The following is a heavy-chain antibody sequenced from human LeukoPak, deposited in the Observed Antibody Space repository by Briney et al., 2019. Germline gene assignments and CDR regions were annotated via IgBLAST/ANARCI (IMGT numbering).Heavy chain of an antibody. CDR2: ISYDGSNK. D-gene: IGHD2-15*01. Sequence: GGSLRLSCAASGFTFSSYAMSWVRQAPGKGLEWVAVISYDGSNKYYADSVKGLFTISRDNSKHTLYLKMNSVRAEDTAVYYCAKGGKVVAVPDWFDPWGQGTLVTVSS. CDR3: AKGGKVVAVPDWFDP. J-gene: IGHJ5*02. V-gene: IGHV3-30*18. CDR1: GFTFSSYA.